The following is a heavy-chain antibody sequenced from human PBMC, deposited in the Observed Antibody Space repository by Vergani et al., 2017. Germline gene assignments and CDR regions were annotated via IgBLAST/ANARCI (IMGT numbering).Heavy chain of an antibody. J-gene: IGHJ4*02. CDR1: GFTFIMHA. Sequence: EVQLLESGGDLVQPGGSLRLSCAASGFTFIMHAMSWVRQAPGKGLEWVSTLSASDRRTHYADSVKGRFTLSRDNSKNTLYLQMNSLRAEDTAVYYCARGASGDYVSSFDYWGQGTLVTVSS. CDR2: LSASDRRT. CDR3: ARGASGDYVSSFDY. D-gene: IGHD4-17*01. V-gene: IGHV3-23*01.